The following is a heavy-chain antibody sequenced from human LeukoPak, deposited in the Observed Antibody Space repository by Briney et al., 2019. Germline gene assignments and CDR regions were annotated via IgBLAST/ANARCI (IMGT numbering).Heavy chain of an antibody. CDR2: INHSGST. CDR3: ARVSYRKPYYYYGMDV. D-gene: IGHD1-26*01. V-gene: IGHV4-34*01. J-gene: IGHJ6*02. Sequence: SETLSLTCAVHGGSFSGYYWSWIRQPPGKGLEWIEEINHSGSTNYNPSLKSRVTISVDTSKNQFSLKLSSVTAADTAVYYCARVSYRKPYYYYGMDVWGQGTTVTVSS. CDR1: GGSFSGYY.